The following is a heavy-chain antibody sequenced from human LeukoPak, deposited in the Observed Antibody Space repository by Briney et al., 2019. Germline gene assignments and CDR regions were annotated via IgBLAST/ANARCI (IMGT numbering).Heavy chain of an antibody. CDR2: ITGSGDRT. Sequence: GVSLTLSCAASGFTFSSYAMSWLRQAPGKGLEWVSSITGSGDRTYYADSVKGRFTISRDNSKNTLYLQMNSLRADETAVYYCASRPRADMGPLDFWGQGTLVTVPS. CDR3: ASRPRADMGPLDF. CDR1: GFTFSSYA. J-gene: IGHJ4*02. V-gene: IGHV3-23*01. D-gene: IGHD1-14*01.